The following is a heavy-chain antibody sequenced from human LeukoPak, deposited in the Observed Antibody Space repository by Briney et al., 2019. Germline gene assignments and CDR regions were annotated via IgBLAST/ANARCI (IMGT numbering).Heavy chain of an antibody. D-gene: IGHD3-3*01. CDR3: ARDIPAEYDFWSGLFDY. CDR1: GYTFTGYY. Sequence: GASVKVSCKASGYTFTGYYMHWVRQAPGQGLEWMGWINPNSGGTNYAQKFQGRVTMTRDTSICTVYMELSRLRSDDTAVYYCARDIPAEYDFWSGLFDYWGQGTLVTVSS. J-gene: IGHJ4*02. V-gene: IGHV1-2*02. CDR2: INPNSGGT.